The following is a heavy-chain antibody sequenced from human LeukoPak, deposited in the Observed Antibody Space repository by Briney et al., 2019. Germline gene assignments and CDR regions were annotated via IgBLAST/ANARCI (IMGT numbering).Heavy chain of an antibody. CDR1: GYRFSDYW. J-gene: IGHJ5*02. CDR2: IYPGDSEI. V-gene: IGHV5-51*01. D-gene: IGHD5-18*01. Sequence: GESLKISCKGSGYRFSDYWIGWVRQMPGKGLEWMGIIYPGDSEIRYSPSFQGQVTISADKSISTAYLQWSSLRASDAAMYYCARLREFTRYGYNCFDPWGQGTLVTVSS. CDR3: ARLREFTRYGYNCFDP.